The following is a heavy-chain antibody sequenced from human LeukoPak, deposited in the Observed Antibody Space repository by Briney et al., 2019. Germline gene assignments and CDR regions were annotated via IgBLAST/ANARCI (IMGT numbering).Heavy chain of an antibody. CDR3: ARALRYDDSSGYYAY. J-gene: IGHJ4*02. V-gene: IGHV1-2*02. D-gene: IGHD3-22*01. CDR2: INPNSGAT. CDR1: VYTFIGYY. Sequence: VASVTVSCMASVYTFIGYYMHWVRQAPGQGLEWMGWINPNSGATNYAQTLQGRVTMTRDTPISIVYMELSRLRTDDTAVYYCARALRYDDSSGYYAYWGQGTLVTVSS.